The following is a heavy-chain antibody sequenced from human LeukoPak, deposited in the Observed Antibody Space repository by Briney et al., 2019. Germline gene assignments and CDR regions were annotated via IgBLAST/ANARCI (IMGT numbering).Heavy chain of an antibody. CDR3: AKGHTRIFGVIIRNYYYMDV. J-gene: IGHJ6*03. V-gene: IGHV3-23*01. D-gene: IGHD3-3*02. Sequence: GGSLRLSCAASGFTFRDYSMNWVRQAPGKGLEWVSSISGSGGRIYYADSVKGRFTISRDNSKNTLYLQMSSLRAEDTAVYYCAKGHTRIFGVIIRNYYYMDVWGKGTTVTVSS. CDR2: ISGSGGRI. CDR1: GFTFRDYS.